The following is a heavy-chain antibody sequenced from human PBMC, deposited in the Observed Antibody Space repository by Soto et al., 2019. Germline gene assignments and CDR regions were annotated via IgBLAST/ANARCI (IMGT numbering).Heavy chain of an antibody. J-gene: IGHJ4*02. D-gene: IGHD1-1*01. CDR3: AKDEGINWYFLDY. CDR2: ITWNSGNV. Sequence: QLVESGGGLVQPGRSLRLSCAASGFTFDDYAMHWVRQAPGKGLEWVSGITWNSGNVAYADSVRSLFTIYRDNAKNTLYLKMNSLRTEDMALYYCAKDEGINWYFLDYRGQGILVTVTS. CDR1: GFTFDDYA. V-gene: IGHV3-9*03.